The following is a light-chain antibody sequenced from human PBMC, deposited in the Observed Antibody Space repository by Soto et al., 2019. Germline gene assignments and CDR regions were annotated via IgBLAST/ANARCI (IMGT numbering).Light chain of an antibody. J-gene: IGLJ2*01. CDR3: SSYAGTNIVL. CDR2: EVT. Sequence: QSALTQPPSASGSPGQSVTISCTGASNDVGTYNYVSWYQQHPGNAPKLMIYEVTKRPSGVPDRFSGSKSGNTASLTVSGLQTDDEADYYCSSYAGTNIVLFGGGTQLTVL. CDR1: SNDVGTYNY. V-gene: IGLV2-8*01.